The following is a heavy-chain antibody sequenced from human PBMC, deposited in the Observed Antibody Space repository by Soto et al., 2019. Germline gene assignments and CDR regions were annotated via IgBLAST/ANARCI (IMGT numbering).Heavy chain of an antibody. D-gene: IGHD2-8*02. CDR1: GGSFSGYY. CDR2: INHSGST. J-gene: IGHJ4*02. V-gene: IGHV4-34*01. CDR3: ARDKITGLFDY. Sequence: SVTLSLTCAVYGGSFSGYYLTLIRPPPGTGLEWIGEINHSGSTNYNPSLKSRVTISVDTSKNQFSLKLTSVTAADTAVYYCARDKITGLFDYWGQGTLVTVSS.